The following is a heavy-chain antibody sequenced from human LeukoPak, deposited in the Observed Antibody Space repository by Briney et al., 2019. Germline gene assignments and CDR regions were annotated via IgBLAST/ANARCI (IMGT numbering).Heavy chain of an antibody. D-gene: IGHD2-15*01. J-gene: IGHJ5*02. CDR1: GFTFSSYA. CDR3: ARDQRNCSGGSCYPRRNWFDP. Sequence: GGSLRLSCAASGFTFSSYAMHWVRQAPGKGPEWVAVISNDGSNKYYADSVKGRFTISRDNSLDTLYLQMNSLKPEDTALYYCARDQRNCSGGSCYPRRNWFDPWGQGALVTVSS. V-gene: IGHV3-30*04. CDR2: ISNDGSNK.